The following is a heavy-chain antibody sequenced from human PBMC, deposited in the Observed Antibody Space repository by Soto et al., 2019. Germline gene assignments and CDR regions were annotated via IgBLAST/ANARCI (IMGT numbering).Heavy chain of an antibody. CDR3: AKGPRGHCTGATCYPFDS. J-gene: IGHJ4*02. CDR1: GITFSSYA. D-gene: IGHD2-15*01. V-gene: IGHV3-23*01. Sequence: GGSLRLSCAASGITFSSYAMTWVRQAPGRGLEWVSGISGSGVYTYSADSVKGRFTLSRDSSKNTLYLQMNSLGAEDTAMYYCAKGPRGHCTGATCYPFDSWGQGTLVTVSS. CDR2: ISGSGVYT.